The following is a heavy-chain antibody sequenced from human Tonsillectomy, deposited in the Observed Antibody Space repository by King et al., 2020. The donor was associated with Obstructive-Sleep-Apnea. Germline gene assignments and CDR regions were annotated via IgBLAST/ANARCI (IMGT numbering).Heavy chain of an antibody. CDR1: GGSISSYY. Sequence: LQLQESGPGLVKPSETLSLSCTVSGGSISSYYWSWIRQPPGKGLEWIGFIYYSGSTNYNPSLKSRVAISVDTSKNQFSLKLSSVTAADTAVYYCARVGVDYDLLAGHNRHRDWFDFWGQGTLVTVSS. CDR3: ARVGVDYDLLAGHNRHRDWFDF. V-gene: IGHV4-59*01. CDR2: IYYSGST. J-gene: IGHJ5*01. D-gene: IGHD3-9*01.